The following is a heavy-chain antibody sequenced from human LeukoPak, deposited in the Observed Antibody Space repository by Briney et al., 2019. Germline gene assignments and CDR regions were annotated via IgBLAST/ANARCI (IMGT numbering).Heavy chain of an antibody. CDR3: AREEEYCSGGTCYLGNAMDV. CDR2: IKQDGSEK. V-gene: IGHV3-7*01. Sequence: GGSLRLSCAASGFTFSSYWISWVRQAPGKGLEWVANIKQDGSEKYYVDSVKGRFTISRDNAKNSLYLQMNSLRAGDTAVYYCAREEEYCSGGTCYLGNAMDVWGQGTTVTVSS. D-gene: IGHD2-15*01. J-gene: IGHJ6*02. CDR1: GFTFSSYW.